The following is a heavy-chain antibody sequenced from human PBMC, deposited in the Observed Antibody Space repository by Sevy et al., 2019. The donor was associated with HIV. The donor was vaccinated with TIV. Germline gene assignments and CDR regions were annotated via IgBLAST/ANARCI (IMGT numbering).Heavy chain of an antibody. D-gene: IGHD3-16*02. Sequence: ASVKVSCKASGGTFINYGISWVRQAPGQGLEWMGGIIPIFGTTNYAQKFQGRVTITADKSTSTAYMELSSLRSEDTAVYYCARNAIITFGGVVVKYYFDHWGQGTLVTVSS. CDR1: GGTFINYG. CDR3: ARNAIITFGGVVVKYYFDH. CDR2: IIPIFGTT. J-gene: IGHJ4*02. V-gene: IGHV1-69*06.